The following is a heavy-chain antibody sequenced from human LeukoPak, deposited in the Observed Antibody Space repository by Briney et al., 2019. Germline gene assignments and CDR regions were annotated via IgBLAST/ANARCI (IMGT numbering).Heavy chain of an antibody. CDR1: GFTFSSYS. J-gene: IGHJ6*03. CDR3: ARVGSEGDFWSGSYYYYYMDV. Sequence: PGGSLRLSCAASGFTFSSYSMNWVRQAPGKGLEWVANIKQDGSEKYYVDSVKGRFTISRDNAKNSLYLQMNSLRAEDTAVYYCARVGSEGDFWSGSYYYYYMDVWGKGTTVTVSS. D-gene: IGHD3-3*01. CDR2: IKQDGSEK. V-gene: IGHV3-7*01.